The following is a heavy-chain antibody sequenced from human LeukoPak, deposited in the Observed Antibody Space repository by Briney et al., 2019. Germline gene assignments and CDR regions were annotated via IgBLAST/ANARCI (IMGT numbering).Heavy chain of an antibody. D-gene: IGHD4-17*01. CDR3: AREVTDYGDSEDY. CDR2: IYHSGST. J-gene: IGHJ4*02. V-gene: IGHV4-38-2*02. CDR1: GYSISSGYY. Sequence: SETLSLTCTVSGYSISSGYYWGWIRQPPGKGLEWIGSIYHSGSTYYNPSLKSRVTISVDTSKNQFSLKLSSVTAADTAVYYCAREVTDYGDSEDYWGQGTLVTVSS.